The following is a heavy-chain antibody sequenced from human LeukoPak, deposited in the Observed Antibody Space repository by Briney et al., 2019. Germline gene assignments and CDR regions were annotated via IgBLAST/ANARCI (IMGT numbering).Heavy chain of an antibody. J-gene: IGHJ4*02. V-gene: IGHV3-23*01. CDR3: AKFGGYSGYDLLGPCDY. CDR2: ISGSGGST. CDR1: GFTFSNFW. D-gene: IGHD5-12*01. Sequence: PGGSLRLSCAASGFTFSNFWMNWVRQAPGKGLEWVSVISGSGGSTYYADSVKGRFTISRDNSKNTLYLQMNSLRAEDTAVYYCAKFGGYSGYDLLGPCDYWGQGTLVTVSS.